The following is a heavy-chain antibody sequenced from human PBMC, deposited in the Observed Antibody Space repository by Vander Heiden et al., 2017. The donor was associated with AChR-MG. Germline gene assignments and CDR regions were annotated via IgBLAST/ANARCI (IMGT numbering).Heavy chain of an antibody. J-gene: IGHJ4*02. V-gene: IGHV3-64D*06. Sequence: EVQLVESGGGLVQPGGSLRRSCSASGFTFSSYAMHWVRQAPGKGLEYVSAISSNGGSTYYADSVKGRFTISRDNSKNTLYLQMSSLRAEDTAVYYCVKGGYYYDSSSYDYWGQGTLVTVSS. CDR1: GFTFSSYA. CDR2: ISSNGGST. D-gene: IGHD3-22*01. CDR3: VKGGYYYDSSSYDY.